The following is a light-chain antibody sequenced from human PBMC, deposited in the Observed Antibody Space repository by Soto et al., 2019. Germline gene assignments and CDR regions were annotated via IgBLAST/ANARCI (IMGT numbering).Light chain of an antibody. CDR3: QQYGSSPPAT. Sequence: EIVLTQSPGTLSLSPGERATLSCRASQSVSGSYLAWYQQKPGQAPRLLIYGASSRATGIPDRLSGSGSGTDFTLTISRLEPEDFAVYYCQQYGSSPPATFGQGTKLEIK. CDR1: QSVSGSY. V-gene: IGKV3-20*01. CDR2: GAS. J-gene: IGKJ2*01.